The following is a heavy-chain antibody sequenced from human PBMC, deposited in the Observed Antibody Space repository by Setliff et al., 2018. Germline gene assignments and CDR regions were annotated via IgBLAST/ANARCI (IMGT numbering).Heavy chain of an antibody. CDR3: ARGYCSGGSCADYYYYMDV. Sequence: ASVKVSCKASGYTFTNYAMTWMRQAPGQGLEYMGWINTNTGNPIYAQGFTGRFVFSLDTSVSTAYLQISSVKAEDTAVYYCARGYCSGGSCADYYYYMDVWGKGTTVTVSS. CDR2: INTNTGNP. D-gene: IGHD2-15*01. J-gene: IGHJ6*03. V-gene: IGHV7-4-1*02. CDR1: GYTFTNYA.